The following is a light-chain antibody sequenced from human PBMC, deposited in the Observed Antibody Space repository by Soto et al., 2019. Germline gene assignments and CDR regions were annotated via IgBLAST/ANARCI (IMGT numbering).Light chain of an antibody. V-gene: IGKV1-5*01. Sequence: DIQMTQSPSTLSASVGDRVTSTCRASQSINIWLAWYQQKAGKAPKLLIYDASTLENRVPLRFSGSGSGTEFTLAISGLQPDDFAPSYCEPYNNYPYNFGQGTKLEIK. CDR3: EPYNNYPYN. CDR2: DAS. J-gene: IGKJ2*01. CDR1: QSINIW.